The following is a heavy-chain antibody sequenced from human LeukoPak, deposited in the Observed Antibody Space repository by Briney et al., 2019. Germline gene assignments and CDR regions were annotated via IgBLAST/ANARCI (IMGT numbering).Heavy chain of an antibody. D-gene: IGHD3-22*01. CDR1: GFTFSSYA. CDR3: AKERYYYDSSGYNDLDY. Sequence: PGGSLRLSCAASGFTFSSYAMSWVRQAPGKGLEWVSAISGSGGSTYYADSVKGRFTISRDNSKNTLYLQMNSLRAEDTAVYYCAKERYYYDSSGYNDLDYWGQGTLVTVSS. CDR2: ISGSGGST. J-gene: IGHJ4*02. V-gene: IGHV3-23*01.